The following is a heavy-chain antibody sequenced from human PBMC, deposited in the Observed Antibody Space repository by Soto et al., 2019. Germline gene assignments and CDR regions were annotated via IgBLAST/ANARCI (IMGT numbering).Heavy chain of an antibody. Sequence: QVQLQESGPGLVKPSETLSLTCTVSGGSISSYYWSWIRQPPGKGLEWIGYIYYSGSTNYNPSLKSRVTISVDTSKSQFSLKLSSVTAADTAVYYCARGLYSSWGLLFDYWGQGTLVTVSS. CDR1: GGSISSYY. CDR2: IYYSGST. V-gene: IGHV4-59*01. CDR3: ARGLYSSWGLLFDY. D-gene: IGHD6-6*01. J-gene: IGHJ4*02.